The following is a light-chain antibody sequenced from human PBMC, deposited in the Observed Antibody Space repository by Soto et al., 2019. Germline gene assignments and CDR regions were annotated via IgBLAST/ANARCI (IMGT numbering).Light chain of an antibody. J-gene: IGLJ2*01. CDR2: DYN. Sequence: QAVVTQPPSVSAAPGQKVTVSCSGSSSNIGNNYVSWYQQLPGTAPKLLIYDYNTRPSGIPDRFSGSKSGTSATLGITGLQTGDEADYYCGAWDSSLSAVVFGGGTKLTVL. CDR3: GAWDSSLSAVV. CDR1: SSNIGNNY. V-gene: IGLV1-51*01.